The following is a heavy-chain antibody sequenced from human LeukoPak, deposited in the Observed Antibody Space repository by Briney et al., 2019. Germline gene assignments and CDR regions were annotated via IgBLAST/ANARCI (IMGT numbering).Heavy chain of an antibody. CDR1: GFTFSSYG. Sequence: GGSLRLSCAASGFTFSSYGMHWVRQAPGKGLEWVAVISYDGSNKYYADSVKGRFTISRDNSKNTLYLQMNSLRAEDTAVYYCARPSQTSIYYYYGMDVWGQGTTVTVSS. CDR2: ISYDGSNK. D-gene: IGHD2-21*02. CDR3: ARPSQTSIYYYYGMDV. J-gene: IGHJ6*02. V-gene: IGHV3-30*03.